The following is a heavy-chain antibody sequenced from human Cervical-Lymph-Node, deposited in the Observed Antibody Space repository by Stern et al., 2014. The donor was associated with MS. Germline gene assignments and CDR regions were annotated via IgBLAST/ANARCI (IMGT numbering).Heavy chain of an antibody. D-gene: IGHD3-3*01. J-gene: IGHJ5*02. V-gene: IGHV1-58*02. Sequence: QLVQSGPEVKKPGTSVKVSCKASGITFSHSAIQWLRQARGQRPEWIGWVVVFNGDVNSAPRFQERVTITRDMSTSTVCMELRSLRSEDTAIYYCASERYTYYDDQRPPGGFDPWGQGTLVTVSS. CDR3: ASERYTYYDDQRPPGGFDP. CDR2: VVVFNGDV. CDR1: GITFSHSA.